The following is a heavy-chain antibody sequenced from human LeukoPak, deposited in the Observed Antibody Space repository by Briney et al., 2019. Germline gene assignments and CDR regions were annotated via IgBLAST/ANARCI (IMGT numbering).Heavy chain of an antibody. V-gene: IGHV3-30*04. CDR3: ARDPHGDYAPGAHYYGMDV. CDR1: GFTFSSYA. CDR2: ISYDGSNK. J-gene: IGHJ6*02. Sequence: GRSLRLSCAASGFTFSSYAMHWVRQAPGKGLEWVAVISYDGSNKYYADSVKGRFTISRDNSKNTLYLQMNSLRAEGTAVYYCARDPHGDYAPGAHYYGMDVWGQGTTVTVSS. D-gene: IGHD4-17*01.